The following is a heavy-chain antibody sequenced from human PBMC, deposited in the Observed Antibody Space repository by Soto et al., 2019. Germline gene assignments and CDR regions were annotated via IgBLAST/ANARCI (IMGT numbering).Heavy chain of an antibody. D-gene: IGHD5-12*01. J-gene: IGHJ6*02. CDR1: GGTFSSYA. Sequence: ASVKVSCKASGGTFSSYAISWVRQAPGQGLEWMGGIIPIFGTANYAQKFQGRVTITADESTSTAYMELSSLRSEDTAVYYCARDTSSTGGLVATTTLWYYGMDVWGQGTTVTVSS. V-gene: IGHV1-69*13. CDR3: ARDTSSTGGLVATTTLWYYGMDV. CDR2: IIPIFGTA.